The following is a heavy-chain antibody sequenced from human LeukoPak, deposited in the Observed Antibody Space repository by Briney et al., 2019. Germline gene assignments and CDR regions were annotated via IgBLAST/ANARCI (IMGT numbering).Heavy chain of an antibody. V-gene: IGHV1-46*01. J-gene: IGHJ5*02. Sequence: ASVKVSCKASGYTFTSYGISWVRQAPGQGLEWMGIINPSGGSTSYAQKFQGRVTMTEDTSTDTAYMELSSLRSEDTAVYYCATDPAIQEFWFDPWGQGTLVTVSS. CDR1: GYTFTSYG. CDR3: ATDPAIQEFWFDP. D-gene: IGHD2-21*02. CDR2: INPSGGST.